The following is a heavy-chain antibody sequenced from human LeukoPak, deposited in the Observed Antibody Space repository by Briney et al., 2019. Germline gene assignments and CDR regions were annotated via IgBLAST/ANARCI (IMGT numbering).Heavy chain of an antibody. CDR2: IYNSGST. CDR1: GGSNSSYY. Sequence: SDTLSLTCTVSGGSNSSYYWSWIRPPAGQGLEWIGHIYNSGSTNYNPSLKGRVTMSVATSKNQFSLHPSSVTAADTAVYYCARSAFLVTAPGLYYFDYWGQGTLVAVSS. CDR3: ARSAFLVTAPGLYYFDY. V-gene: IGHV4-4*07. J-gene: IGHJ4*02. D-gene: IGHD6-13*01.